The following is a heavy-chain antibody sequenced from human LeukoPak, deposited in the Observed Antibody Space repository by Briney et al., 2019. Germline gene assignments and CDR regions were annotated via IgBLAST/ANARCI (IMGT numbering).Heavy chain of an antibody. J-gene: IGHJ4*02. CDR2: ISYDGSNK. D-gene: IGHD7-27*01. V-gene: IGHV3-30*04. CDR3: ATSLGPLTEY. CDR1: GFTFSTYA. Sequence: GGSLRLSCAASGFTFSTYAMHWVRQAPGKGLEWVAVISYDGSNKYYADSVKGRFTISRDNAKNTLYLQMNSLRAEDTAVYYCATSLGPLTEYWGQGTLVTVSS.